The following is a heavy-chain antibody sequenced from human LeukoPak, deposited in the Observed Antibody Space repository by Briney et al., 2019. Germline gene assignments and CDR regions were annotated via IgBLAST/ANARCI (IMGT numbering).Heavy chain of an antibody. CDR1: GYTFTGYY. D-gene: IGHD5-12*01. CDR2: INPNSGGT. Sequence: ASVKVSCKASGYTFTGYYMHWVRQAPGQGLEWMGWINPNSGGTNYAQKFQGRVTMTTDTSTSTGYMELRSLRSDDTAVYYCARDARYSFGSYYYYGMDVWGQGTTVTVSS. V-gene: IGHV1-2*02. J-gene: IGHJ6*02. CDR3: ARDARYSFGSYYYYGMDV.